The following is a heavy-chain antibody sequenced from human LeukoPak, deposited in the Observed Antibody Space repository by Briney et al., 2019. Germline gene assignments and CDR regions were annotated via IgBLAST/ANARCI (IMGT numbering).Heavy chain of an antibody. J-gene: IGHJ4*02. D-gene: IGHD3-22*01. CDR2: IAYDGRNK. CDR1: GFTFSSYT. Sequence: GRSLRLPCAASGFTFSSYTMHWVRQAPGKGLEWVAVIAYDGRNKYYADSVKGRFTISRDNSKNTLYLQMNSLRAEDTAVYYCARETERLLGYWGQGTLVTVSS. V-gene: IGHV3-30*04. CDR3: ARETERLLGY.